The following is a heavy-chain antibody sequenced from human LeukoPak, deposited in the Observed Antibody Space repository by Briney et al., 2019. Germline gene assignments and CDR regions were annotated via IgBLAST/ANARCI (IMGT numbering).Heavy chain of an antibody. CDR2: VSTSNGNT. CDR1: NYTFTNYG. Sequence: ASVKVSCKTSNYTFTNYGLTWVRQAPGQGLEWMGWVSTSNGNTIYAQKFQGRVTVTTDTSTSTAYMELRTLRSDDTAVYYCARDAKSYYDFWSGGAPRFDYWGQGILVTVSS. D-gene: IGHD3-3*01. V-gene: IGHV1-18*01. J-gene: IGHJ4*02. CDR3: ARDAKSYYDFWSGGAPRFDY.